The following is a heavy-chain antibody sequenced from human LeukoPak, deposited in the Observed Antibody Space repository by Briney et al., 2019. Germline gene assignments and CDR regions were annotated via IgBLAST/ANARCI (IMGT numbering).Heavy chain of an antibody. CDR1: GGSISSYF. Sequence: SETLSLTCTVSGGSISSYFWSWIRQPPGKGLEWIGYMSNSGSTNYNPSLKSRVTVSVDTSKNQFSLKLSSVTAADTAVYYCARSITGTRSKFDFWGQGTLVTVSS. D-gene: IGHD1/OR15-1a*01. J-gene: IGHJ5*01. CDR2: MSNSGST. V-gene: IGHV4-4*08. CDR3: ARSITGTRSKFDF.